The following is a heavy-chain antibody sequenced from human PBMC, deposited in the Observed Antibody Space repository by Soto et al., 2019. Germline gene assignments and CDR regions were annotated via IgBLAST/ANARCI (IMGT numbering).Heavy chain of an antibody. D-gene: IGHD6-6*01. CDR2: INHSGST. Sequence: QVQLQQWGAGLLKPSETLSLTCAVYGGSFSGYYWSWIRQPPGKGLEWIGEINHSGSTNYNPSLKSRVTISVDTSKNQFSLKLSAVTAADTAVYYCARGREQLVLLDYYYMDVWGKETTVTVSS. J-gene: IGHJ6*03. CDR3: ARGREQLVLLDYYYMDV. V-gene: IGHV4-34*01. CDR1: GGSFSGYY.